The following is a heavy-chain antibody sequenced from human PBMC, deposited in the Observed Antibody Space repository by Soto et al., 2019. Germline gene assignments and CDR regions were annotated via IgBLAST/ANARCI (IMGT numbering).Heavy chain of an antibody. J-gene: IGHJ6*02. Sequence: PSETLSLTCTVSGGSISSGGYYWSWIRQHPGKGLEWIGYIYYSGSTYYNPSLKSRVTISVDTSKNQFSLKLSSVTAADTAVYYCARDPAGATVKLLKGSGMDVWGQGTTVTVSS. CDR2: IYYSGST. V-gene: IGHV4-31*03. D-gene: IGHD2-15*01. CDR1: GGSISSGGYY. CDR3: ARDPAGATVKLLKGSGMDV.